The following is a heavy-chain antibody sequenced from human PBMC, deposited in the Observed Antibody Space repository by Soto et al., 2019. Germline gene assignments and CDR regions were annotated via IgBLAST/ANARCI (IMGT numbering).Heavy chain of an antibody. CDR3: ASVNAVVGDAFDI. J-gene: IGHJ3*02. CDR2: IYYSGST. Sequence: QVQLQESGPGLVKPSETLSLTCTVSGGSISSYYWSWIRQPPGKGLEWIGYIYYSGSTNYNPSLKSRVTISVDTSKNQFSLKLSSVTAADTAVYYCASVNAVVGDAFDIWGQGTMVTVSS. D-gene: IGHD1-26*01. CDR1: GGSISSYY. V-gene: IGHV4-59*08.